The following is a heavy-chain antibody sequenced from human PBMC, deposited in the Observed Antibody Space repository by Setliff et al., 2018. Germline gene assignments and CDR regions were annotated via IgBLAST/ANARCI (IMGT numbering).Heavy chain of an antibody. V-gene: IGHV4-61*09. CDR3: ARAISGWYSAFYYYMDV. CDR2: IYTSGST. J-gene: IGHJ6*03. CDR1: GGSISSGSDY. Sequence: SETLSLTCSVSGGSISSGSDYWTWIRQPAGKGLEWIGHIYTSGSTNYNPSLKSRVTISVDTSKDQFSLKLSSVTAADTAVYYCARAISGWYSAFYYYMDVWGKGTTVTVSS. D-gene: IGHD6-19*01.